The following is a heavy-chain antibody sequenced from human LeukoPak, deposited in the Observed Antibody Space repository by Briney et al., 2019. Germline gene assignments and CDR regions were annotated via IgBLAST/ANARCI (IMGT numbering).Heavy chain of an antibody. CDR1: GGSISSGGYY. D-gene: IGHD3-10*01. Sequence: SETLSLTCTVSGGSISSGGYYWRWIRQHPGKGLEWIGNIYHSGTTYYNPSLKSRVTISVDTSKNQFSLKLSSVTAADTAVYYCARSPTVVRIVGGNFDYWGQGTLVTVSS. CDR3: ARSPTVVRIVGGNFDY. CDR2: IYHSGTT. J-gene: IGHJ4*02. V-gene: IGHV4-31*03.